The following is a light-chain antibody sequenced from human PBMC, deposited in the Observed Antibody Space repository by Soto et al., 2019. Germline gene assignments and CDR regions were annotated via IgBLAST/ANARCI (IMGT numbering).Light chain of an antibody. CDR2: GVT. J-gene: IGLJ3*02. CDR1: SSDVGGYNY. CDR3: SSFRSGSVVL. Sequence: QSVLTQPPSASGSPGQSVTISCTGTSSDVGGYNYVSWYQQHPGKAPKLVIYGVTYRPSGVSARFSGSKFQNTASLTISGLQAEDEADYYCSSFRSGSVVLFGGGTKLTVL. V-gene: IGLV2-14*01.